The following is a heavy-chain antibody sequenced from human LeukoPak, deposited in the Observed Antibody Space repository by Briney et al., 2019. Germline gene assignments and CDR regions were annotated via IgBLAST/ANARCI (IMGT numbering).Heavy chain of an antibody. Sequence: ASVKVSCKASGYTFTCYYMHWVRQAPGQGLEWMGWINPNSGGTNYAQKFQGRVTMTRDTSISTAYMELSRLRSDDTAVYYCARLKWEPWYYYGMDVWGQGTTVTVSS. D-gene: IGHD1-26*01. CDR3: ARLKWEPWYYYGMDV. CDR2: INPNSGGT. CDR1: GYTFTCYY. J-gene: IGHJ6*02. V-gene: IGHV1-2*02.